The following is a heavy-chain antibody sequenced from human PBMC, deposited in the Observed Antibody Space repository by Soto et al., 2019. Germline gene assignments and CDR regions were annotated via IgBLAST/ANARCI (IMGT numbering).Heavy chain of an antibody. CDR1: GYTFISYH. V-gene: IGHV1-46*01. D-gene: IGHD3-3*01. CDR3: ARPLRFLDPRDNYAMDV. J-gene: IGHJ6*02. CDR2: INPSGGST. Sequence: QVHLVQSGAEVKRPGASVNISCKSSGYTFISYHLHWVRQAPGQRLEWMGIINPSGGSTRYAQKFQGRVVMTRDTSTNTVYMELGRLRSEDTAVYYCARPLRFLDPRDNYAMDVWGQGTTVTVSS.